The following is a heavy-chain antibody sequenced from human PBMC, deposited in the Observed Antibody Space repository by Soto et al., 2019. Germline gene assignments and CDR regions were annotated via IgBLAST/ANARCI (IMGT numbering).Heavy chain of an antibody. CDR2: ISGSGDST. CDR3: AKKVPGSNPLDS. Sequence: GGSLRLSCAASGFTFSTYAMNWVRQAPGKGLEWVSGISGSGDSTYYADSVKGRFTVSGDNSKNTLYLQMNSLRVEDTAVYYCAKKVPGSNPLDSWGQGALVTVSS. J-gene: IGHJ4*02. CDR1: GFTFSTYA. V-gene: IGHV3-23*01. D-gene: IGHD1-1*01.